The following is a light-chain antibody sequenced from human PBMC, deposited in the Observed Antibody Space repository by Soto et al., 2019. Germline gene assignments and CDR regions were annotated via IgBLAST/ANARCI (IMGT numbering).Light chain of an antibody. V-gene: IGKV3-20*01. CDR2: GSS. CDR3: QQYNTSPIT. J-gene: IGKJ5*01. CDR1: QSITSNY. Sequence: EIVLTQAPGTLSLSPGERATLSCRASQSITSNYLAWYQQKPGQAPRLPIYGSSSRATGIPDRFSGSGSGTDFTLTISRLEPEDFAVYYCQQYNTSPITFGQGTRLEIK.